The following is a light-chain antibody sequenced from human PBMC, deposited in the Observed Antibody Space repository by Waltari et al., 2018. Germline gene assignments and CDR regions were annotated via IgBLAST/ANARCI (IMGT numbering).Light chain of an antibody. CDR2: SNS. CDR1: SSNIGSNV. CDR3: AAWDDGLNGYV. Sequence: QSVLIQPPSASGTPGQRVTISCSGSSSNIGSNVVTWYQQLPGTAPQLLIYSNSQRPSGVPDRFSGAKSGTSAYLAISGLQSADEADYYCAAWDDGLNGYVFGIGTTVTVL. V-gene: IGLV1-44*01. J-gene: IGLJ1*01.